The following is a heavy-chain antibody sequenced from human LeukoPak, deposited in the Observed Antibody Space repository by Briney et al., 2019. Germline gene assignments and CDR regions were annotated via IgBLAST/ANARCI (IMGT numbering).Heavy chain of an antibody. Sequence: PGGSLRLSCAASGFTFSSYAMHWLRQAPGKALEWVAVISYEGSIKFYVDSVQGRFTISRDTYKKTLYLDMNSLRTEDTAVYYCARVDRLSRFDPWGQGTRVTVSS. CDR1: GFTFSSYA. V-gene: IGHV3-30-3*01. CDR2: ISYEGSIK. J-gene: IGHJ5*02. CDR3: ARVDRLSRFDP. D-gene: IGHD2-2*03.